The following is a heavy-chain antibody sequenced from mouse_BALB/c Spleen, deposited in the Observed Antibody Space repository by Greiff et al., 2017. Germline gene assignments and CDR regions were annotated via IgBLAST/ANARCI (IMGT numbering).Heavy chain of an antibody. J-gene: IGHJ4*01. CDR2: ISSGGST. Sequence: DVKLVESGGGLVKPGGSLKLSCAASGFTFSSYAMSWVRQTPEKRLEWVASISSGGSTYYPDSVKGRFTISRDNARNILYLQMSSLRSEDTAMYYCAHLAMDYWGQGTSVTVSS. CDR3: AHLAMDY. CDR1: GFTFSSYA. V-gene: IGHV5-6-5*01.